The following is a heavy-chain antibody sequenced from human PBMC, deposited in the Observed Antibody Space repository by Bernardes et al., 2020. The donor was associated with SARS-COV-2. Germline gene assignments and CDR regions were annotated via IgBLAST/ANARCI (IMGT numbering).Heavy chain of an antibody. Sequence: SETLSLTCSVSGGSISSYSWSWIRQPPGKGLEWIGYIYYTGSTNYSPSLKSRVTMSVDTSNNHLSLRLTSVTAADTAVYYCASLVPGGNVWLVNYSDYWGRGTLVTVSS. D-gene: IGHD6-19*01. CDR1: GGSISSYS. CDR3: ASLVPGGNVWLVNYSDY. V-gene: IGHV4-59*01. J-gene: IGHJ4*02. CDR2: IYYTGST.